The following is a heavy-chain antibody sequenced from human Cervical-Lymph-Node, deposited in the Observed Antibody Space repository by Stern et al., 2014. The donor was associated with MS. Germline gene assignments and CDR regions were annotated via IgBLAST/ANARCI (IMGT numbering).Heavy chain of an antibody. Sequence: VQLVESGAEVKKPGASVRLSCKASGYTFTSYYVHWVRQAPGVGLEWMGIIHTTGGHTDYSKEFEGRVTLTRDTSTSTVYMELRSLRPEDTAVYYCARGYRGYRGYDIYFYYYGMDVWGQGTTVTVSS. D-gene: IGHD5-12*01. J-gene: IGHJ6*02. V-gene: IGHV1-46*01. CDR2: IHTTGGHT. CDR3: ARGYRGYRGYDIYFYYYGMDV. CDR1: GYTFTSYY.